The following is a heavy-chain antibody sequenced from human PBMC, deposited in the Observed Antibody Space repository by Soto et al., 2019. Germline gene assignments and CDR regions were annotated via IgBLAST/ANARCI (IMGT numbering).Heavy chain of an antibody. Sequence: PGGSLRLSCAASGFTFSNAWMSWVRQAPGKGLEWVGRIKSKTDGGTTDYAAPVKGRFTISRGDSKNTLYLQMNSLKTEDTAVYYCTTGGEYSSSSVSHTLPRSPYYFDYWGQGTLVTVSS. V-gene: IGHV3-15*01. CDR3: TTGGEYSSSSVSHTLPRSPYYFDY. CDR1: GFTFSNAW. D-gene: IGHD6-6*01. CDR2: IKSKTDGGTT. J-gene: IGHJ4*02.